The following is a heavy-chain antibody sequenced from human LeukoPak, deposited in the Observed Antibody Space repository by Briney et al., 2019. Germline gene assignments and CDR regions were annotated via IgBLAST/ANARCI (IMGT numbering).Heavy chain of an antibody. CDR2: ITASGGST. J-gene: IGHJ4*02. D-gene: IGHD1-1*01. V-gene: IGHV3-23*01. CDR1: GFTFSSYA. CDR3: AKSRSGSANWALQIFDN. Sequence: GGSLRLSCAASGFTFSSYAMGWVRQAPGKGLEWVSGITASGGSTYYADSVKGRFTISRDNSKNTLYLQMNSLRAEDTAVYYCAKSRSGSANWALQIFDNWGQGTLVTVSS.